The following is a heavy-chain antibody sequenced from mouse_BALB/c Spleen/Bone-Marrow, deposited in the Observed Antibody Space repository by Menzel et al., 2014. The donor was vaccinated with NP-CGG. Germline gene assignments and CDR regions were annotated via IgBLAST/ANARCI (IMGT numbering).Heavy chain of an antibody. D-gene: IGHD3-3*01. Sequence: QVQLQQPGAELVKPGASVKLSCKASGYTFTSYYMYWVKQRPGQGLEWFGEINPSNGGTNFNEKFKNKATLTVDKSSSTAYMQLSSLTSEDSAVYYCSRGRRDASDYWGQGTSVTVSS. V-gene: IGHV1S81*02. CDR2: INPSNGGT. CDR3: SRGRRDASDY. CDR1: GYTFTSYY. J-gene: IGHJ4*01.